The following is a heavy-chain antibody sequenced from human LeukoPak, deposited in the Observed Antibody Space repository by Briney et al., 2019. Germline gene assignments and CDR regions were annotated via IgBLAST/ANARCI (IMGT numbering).Heavy chain of an antibody. CDR2: ISWNSDSI. CDR1: GFTFDDYA. Sequence: GGSLRLSCAASGFTFDDYAMHWVRQAPGKGLEWVSGISWNSDSIGYADSVKSRFTISRDNGKNSLYLQMNSLRTEDTALYYCAKGATGDPSSSGYWGQGTLVTVSS. V-gene: IGHV3-9*01. D-gene: IGHD3-22*01. J-gene: IGHJ1*01. CDR3: AKGATGDPSSSGY.